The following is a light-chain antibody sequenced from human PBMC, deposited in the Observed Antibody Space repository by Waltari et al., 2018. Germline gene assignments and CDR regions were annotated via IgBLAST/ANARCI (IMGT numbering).Light chain of an antibody. Sequence: QAVVTQEPSLTVSPGGTVTLTCGSSTGAVTSGHYPYWFQQKPGQAPRTLIYNTTNKHSWTPGRVSGSLLGGKAALTLSGAQPEDEAEYYCLLSYSGSRWVFGGGTRLTVL. CDR3: LLSYSGSRWV. CDR1: TGAVTSGHY. CDR2: NTT. V-gene: IGLV7-46*01. J-gene: IGLJ3*02.